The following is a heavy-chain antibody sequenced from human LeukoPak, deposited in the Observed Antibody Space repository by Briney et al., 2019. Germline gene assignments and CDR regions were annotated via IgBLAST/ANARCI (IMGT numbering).Heavy chain of an antibody. CDR1: GGTFSNYA. CDR3: ARVESGLTMVRGVMKYYYYMDV. Sequence: GASVKVSCKASGGTFSNYAISWVRQAPGQGLEWMGGIIPIFGTTNYAQKFQGRVTIIADKSTSTAYMELSSLRSEGTAVYYCARVESGLTMVRGVMKYYYYMDVWGKGTTVTVSS. D-gene: IGHD3-10*01. V-gene: IGHV1-69*06. J-gene: IGHJ6*03. CDR2: IIPIFGTT.